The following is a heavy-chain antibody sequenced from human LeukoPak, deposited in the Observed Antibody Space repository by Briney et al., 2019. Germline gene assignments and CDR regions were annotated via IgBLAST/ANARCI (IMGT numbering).Heavy chain of an antibody. CDR1: GGSISSYY. V-gene: IGHV4-59*08. Sequence: SETLSLTCTVSGGSISSYYWSWLRQPPGKGLEWVGYIYYSGSTNYNPSLTSRSTISVNTSKNQSSLTLSAVTAAHTAVCDFAGHLPLDYYFGCRGQGTLVTAST. CDR2: IYYSGST. D-gene: IGHD2/OR15-2a*01. J-gene: IGHJ1*01. CDR3: AGHLPLDYYFGC.